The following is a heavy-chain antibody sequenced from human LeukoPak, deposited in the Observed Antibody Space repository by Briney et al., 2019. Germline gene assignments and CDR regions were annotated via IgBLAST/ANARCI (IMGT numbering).Heavy chain of an antibody. CDR3: AKDKELLQLLVRPYYFDY. Sequence: GGSLRLSCAASGFTFDDYAMHWVRQAPGKGLEWVSLISGDGGSTYYADSVKGRFTISRDNSKNSLYLQMNILRTEDTALYYCAKDKELLQLLVRPYYFDYWGQGTLVTVSS. D-gene: IGHD6-19*01. CDR2: ISGDGGST. CDR1: GFTFDDYA. V-gene: IGHV3-43*02. J-gene: IGHJ4*02.